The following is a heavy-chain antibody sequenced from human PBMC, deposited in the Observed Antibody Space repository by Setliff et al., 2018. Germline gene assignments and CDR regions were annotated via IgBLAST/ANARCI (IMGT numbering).Heavy chain of an antibody. J-gene: IGHJ3*02. Sequence: SETLSLTCSVSGGSIDSHYWSWIRQPPGKGLEWIGSIYYSGNTNYNPSLKSRVAISIDTSKNQFSLKLSSVTAADTAVYHCARGKTFFGAFIRAFDIWGQGRMVTVSS. CDR3: ARGKTFFGAFIRAFDI. D-gene: IGHD3-3*01. CDR1: GGSIDSHY. CDR2: IYYSGNT. V-gene: IGHV4-59*11.